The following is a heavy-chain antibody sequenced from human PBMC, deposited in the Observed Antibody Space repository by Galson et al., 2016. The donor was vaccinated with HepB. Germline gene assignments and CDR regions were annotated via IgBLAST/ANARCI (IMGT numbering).Heavy chain of an antibody. CDR1: GGAVSNYA. Sequence: SVKVSCKASGGAVSNYAISWVRQAPGQGLEWMGGISLIFGTANYAQKFQGRVTITADKSTTTAYMELSSLRSEDTAVYYCAGIKRETYYFGSSGYYGFDQWGQGTLVTVSS. J-gene: IGHJ4*02. D-gene: IGHD3-22*01. CDR2: ISLIFGTA. V-gene: IGHV1-69*06. CDR3: AGIKRETYYFGSSGYYGFDQ.